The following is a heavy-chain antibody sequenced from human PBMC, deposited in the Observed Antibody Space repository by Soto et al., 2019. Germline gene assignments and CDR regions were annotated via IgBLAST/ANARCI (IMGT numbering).Heavy chain of an antibody. J-gene: IGHJ4*02. CDR3: ARDLPPYGGRRSPPTGAFED. D-gene: IGHD2-15*01. CDR1: GGSFTGDY. Sequence: ETLSLTCSVSGGSFTGDYWSWIRQPAGKGLQWIGRVFGNGAGTPIYNSLLKSRARMSADPSKRQFSLTLTSVTAADTAVYYCARDLPPYGGRRSPPTGAFEDWGQGIMVTVSS. CDR2: VFGNGAGTP. V-gene: IGHV4-4*07.